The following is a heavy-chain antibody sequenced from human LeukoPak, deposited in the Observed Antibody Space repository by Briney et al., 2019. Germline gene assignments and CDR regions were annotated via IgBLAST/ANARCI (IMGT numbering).Heavy chain of an antibody. V-gene: IGHV3-9*01. J-gene: IGHJ4*02. Sequence: GGSLRLSCAASGFTFDDYTMHWVRQAPGKGLEWVSGISWNSGSIGYADSVKGRFTISRDNAKNSLYLQMNSLRAEDTALYYCAKVRGDYGDYSFDYWGQGTLLTVSS. CDR1: GFTFDDYT. CDR2: ISWNSGSI. D-gene: IGHD4-17*01. CDR3: AKVRGDYGDYSFDY.